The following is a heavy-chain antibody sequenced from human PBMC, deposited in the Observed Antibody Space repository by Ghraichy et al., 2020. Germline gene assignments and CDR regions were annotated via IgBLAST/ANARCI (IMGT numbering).Heavy chain of an antibody. CDR1: GFTFSSYA. CDR2: ISNYGTNE. J-gene: IGHJ6*02. Sequence: GESLNISCAASGFTFSSYAMHWVRQAPGKGLEWVSVISNYGTNEYYGDSVKGRFNISRDNTKNMLFLQLNSLRAEDTAVYYCARDRVGAMVRGVIRGYGMDVWGQGTTVTVSS. D-gene: IGHD3-10*01. V-gene: IGHV3-30*01. CDR3: ARDRVGAMVRGVIRGYGMDV.